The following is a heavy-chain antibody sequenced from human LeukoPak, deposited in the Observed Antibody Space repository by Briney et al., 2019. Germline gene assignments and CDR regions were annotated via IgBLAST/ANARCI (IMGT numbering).Heavy chain of an antibody. Sequence: GGSLRLSCAASGFTFSSYSMNWARQAPGKGLEWVSYISYSSSTIYYADSVKGRFTISRDNAKNSLYLQMDSLRAEDTAVYYCAKTAGIAAAADFDYWGQGTLVTVSS. CDR2: ISYSSSTI. CDR3: AKTAGIAAAADFDY. D-gene: IGHD6-13*01. CDR1: GFTFSSYS. J-gene: IGHJ4*02. V-gene: IGHV3-48*01.